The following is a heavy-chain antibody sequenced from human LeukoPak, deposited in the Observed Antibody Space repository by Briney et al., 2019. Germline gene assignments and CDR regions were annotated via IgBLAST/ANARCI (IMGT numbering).Heavy chain of an antibody. Sequence: GGSLRLSCAASGFTFSSYAMHWVRQAPGKGLEWVANIKHDGEYYVDSVKGRFTISRDNTKNSLYLQMNSLRVDDTAVYYCAREGGGTDIWGQGTLVTVSS. V-gene: IGHV3-7*05. J-gene: IGHJ4*02. D-gene: IGHD4-23*01. CDR1: GFTFSSYA. CDR3: AREGGGTDI. CDR2: IKHDGE.